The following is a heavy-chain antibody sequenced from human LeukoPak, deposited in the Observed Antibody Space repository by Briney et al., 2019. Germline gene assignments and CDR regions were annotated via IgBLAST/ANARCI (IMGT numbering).Heavy chain of an antibody. D-gene: IGHD2-2*01. Sequence: SETLSLTCSVSGGSLSGHYWSWMRQPPGEGLELIGHIHDTGSTFYNPSLRGRVTISLDTSNNHFSLKLTSMTAADTAVYYCARFSSGCSTSSCYLTYWGQGTLVTVS. V-gene: IGHV4-59*11. CDR1: GGSLSGHY. CDR3: ARFSSGCSTSSCYLTY. J-gene: IGHJ4*02. CDR2: IHDTGST.